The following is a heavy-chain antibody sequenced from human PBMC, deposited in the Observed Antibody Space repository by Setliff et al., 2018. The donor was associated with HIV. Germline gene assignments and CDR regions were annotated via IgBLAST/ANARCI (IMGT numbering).Heavy chain of an antibody. J-gene: IGHJ6*03. CDR1: GGPFNVHK. Sequence: SETLSLTCNVYGGPFNVHKWNWVRQTPAKGLEWIGDISHTGSARYNPALGSRVAISVDTVRKRFSLNIRSLTAADTALYFCARGQFVSPGRPRHYMDVWGKGTSVTVSS. CDR3: ARGQFVSPGRPRHYMDV. CDR2: ISHTGSA. V-gene: IGHV4-34*01. D-gene: IGHD6-6*01.